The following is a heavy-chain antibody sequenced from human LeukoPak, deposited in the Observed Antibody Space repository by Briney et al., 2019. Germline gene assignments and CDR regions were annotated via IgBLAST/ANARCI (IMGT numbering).Heavy chain of an antibody. D-gene: IGHD2/OR15-2a*01. CDR2: ISGSGVST. J-gene: IGHJ4*02. V-gene: IGHV3-23*01. CDR1: GGTFSNYA. CDR3: AKGSATFRPYYFDS. Sequence: GASVKVSCKASGGTFSNYAMSWVRQAPGQGLEWFSAISGSGVSTYHADYVEGRFTISRDNSRNTLFLQMNSLRVDDTAIYFCAKGSATFRPYYFDSWGQGTLVTVSS.